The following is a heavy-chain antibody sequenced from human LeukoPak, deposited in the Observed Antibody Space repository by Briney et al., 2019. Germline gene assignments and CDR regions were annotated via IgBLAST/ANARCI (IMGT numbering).Heavy chain of an antibody. CDR2: IYHSGST. D-gene: IGHD3-3*01. Sequence: SETLSLTCAVSGYSISSGYYWDWIRQPPGKGLEWIGSIYHSGSTYYNPSLKSRVTISVDTSKNQFSLKLNSVTAADTAVYYCAREGVGTHAFDIWGQGTMVTVSS. J-gene: IGHJ3*02. V-gene: IGHV4-38-2*01. CDR1: GYSISSGYY. CDR3: AREGVGTHAFDI.